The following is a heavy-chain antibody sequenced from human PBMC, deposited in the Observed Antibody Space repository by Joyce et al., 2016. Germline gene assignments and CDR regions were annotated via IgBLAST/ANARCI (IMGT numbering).Heavy chain of an antibody. J-gene: IGHJ5*02. Sequence: QVQLVQSGAEVRKPGATVKVSCRASGYTVTGKCIHWVRQAPGQGLVWIGGRNPNNCGPKYVGKFQGRDTMTRGTSISTMYLKLSGRKTDDTAVYFCVRTDRVLRGGTYNYFDPWGQGTLVTVSS. D-gene: IGHD3/OR15-3a*01. CDR1: GYTVTGKC. CDR3: VRTDRVLRGGTYNYFDP. V-gene: IGHV1-2*02. CDR2: RNPNNCGP.